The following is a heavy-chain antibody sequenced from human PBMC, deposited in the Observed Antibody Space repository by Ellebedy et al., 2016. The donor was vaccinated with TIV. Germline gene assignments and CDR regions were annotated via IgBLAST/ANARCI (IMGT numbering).Heavy chain of an antibody. V-gene: IGHV1-69*13. Sequence: SVKVSXKASRGTFSSYAISWVRQAPGQGLEWMGGIIPIFGTANYAQKFRGRVTITADESTSTAYMELSSLRSEDTAVYYCARGQYGDYLYSPHNWFDPWGQGTLVTVSS. CDR3: ARGQYGDYLYSPHNWFDP. CDR2: IIPIFGTA. D-gene: IGHD4-17*01. CDR1: RGTFSSYA. J-gene: IGHJ5*02.